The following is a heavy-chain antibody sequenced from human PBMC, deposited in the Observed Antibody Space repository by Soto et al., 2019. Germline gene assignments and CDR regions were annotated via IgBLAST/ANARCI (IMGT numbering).Heavy chain of an antibody. CDR3: ARQDIVVVVAATWAFDI. J-gene: IGHJ3*02. D-gene: IGHD2-15*01. V-gene: IGHV4-31*03. Sequence: SETLSLTCTVSGGSISSGGYYWSWIRQHPGKGLEWIGYIYYSGSTYYNPSLKSRVTISVDTSKNQFSLKLSSVTAADTAVYYCARQDIVVVVAATWAFDIWGQGTMVTVSS. CDR1: GGSISSGGYY. CDR2: IYYSGST.